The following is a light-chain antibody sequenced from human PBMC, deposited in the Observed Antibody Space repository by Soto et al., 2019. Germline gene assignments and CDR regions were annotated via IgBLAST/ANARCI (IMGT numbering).Light chain of an antibody. J-gene: IGKJ2*01. CDR2: GAS. CDR1: QSVSRN. CDR3: QQHDTWPYT. Sequence: EIVMTQSPATLSVSPGEGATLSCRASQSVSRNLAWYQQQPGQAPRLLIYGASTRATGIPARFSGSGSGTEFTLTISSPQSEGCAIYFCQQHDTWPYTFGQGTKLEIK. V-gene: IGKV3D-15*01.